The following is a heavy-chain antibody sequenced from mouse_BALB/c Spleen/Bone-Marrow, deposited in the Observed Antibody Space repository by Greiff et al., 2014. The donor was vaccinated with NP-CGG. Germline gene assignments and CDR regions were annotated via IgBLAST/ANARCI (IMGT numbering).Heavy chain of an antibody. Sequence: QVQLKQSGAELVKPGASVKLSCKASGYTFTSYWMHWVKQRPGQGLEWIGEINPSNGRTNYNVKFKSKATLTVDKSSSTAYMQLSSLTSEDSAVYYCARRTTTVVATDYWGQGTTLTVSS. CDR3: ARRTTTVVATDY. D-gene: IGHD1-1*01. CDR1: GYTFTSYW. J-gene: IGHJ2*01. CDR2: INPSNGRT. V-gene: IGHV1S81*02.